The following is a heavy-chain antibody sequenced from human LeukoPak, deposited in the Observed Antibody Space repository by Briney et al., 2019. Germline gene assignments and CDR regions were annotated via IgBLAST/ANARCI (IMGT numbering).Heavy chain of an antibody. J-gene: IGHJ4*02. CDR1: GFTFSTYG. CDR2: IGHDATKI. CDR3: AKDHVTWGNRYFDH. V-gene: IGHV3-30*02. Sequence: GGSLRLSCAASGFTFSTYGMHWVRQAPGKGLEWVAFIGHDATKIYYADSVQGRFTISRDNSKNTLYLEMNSLSGEDTALYYCAKDHVTWGNRYFDHWGQGTLGTVSS. D-gene: IGHD3-16*01.